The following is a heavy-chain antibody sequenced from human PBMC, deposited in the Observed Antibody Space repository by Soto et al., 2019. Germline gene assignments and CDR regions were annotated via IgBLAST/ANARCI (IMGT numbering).Heavy chain of an antibody. CDR1: GGSISSYY. Sequence: SETLSLTCTVSGGSISSYYWIWIRQPPGKGLEWIGYIYYSGSTNYNPSLKSRVTISVDTSKNQFSLKLSSVTAADTAVYYCARDRRDGLAYFEYWGQGTLVTVSS. V-gene: IGHV4-59*01. J-gene: IGHJ4*02. CDR2: IYYSGST. CDR3: ARDRRDGLAYFEY.